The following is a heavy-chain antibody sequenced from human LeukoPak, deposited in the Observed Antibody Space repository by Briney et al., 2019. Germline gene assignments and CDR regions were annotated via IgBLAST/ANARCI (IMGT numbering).Heavy chain of an antibody. CDR1: GFTFSSYA. J-gene: IGHJ4*02. D-gene: IGHD2-2*01. V-gene: IGHV3-64*01. CDR2: ISSNGGST. CDR3: AREGGIVVVPAATNVYFDY. Sequence: GGSLRLSCAASGFTFSSYAMSWVRRAPGKGLEYVSAISSNGGSTYYANSVKGRFTISRDNSKNTLYLQMGSLRAEDMAVYYCAREGGIVVVPAATNVYFDYWGQGTLVTVSS.